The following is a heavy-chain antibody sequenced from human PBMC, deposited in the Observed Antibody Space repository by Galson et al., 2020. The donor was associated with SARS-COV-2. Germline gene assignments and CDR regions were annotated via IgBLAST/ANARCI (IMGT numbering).Heavy chain of an antibody. D-gene: IGHD5-18*01. Sequence: ASETLSLTCTVSGGSISSSSYYWGWIRQPPGKGLEWIGSFYYSASTYYNPSLKSPVTISVDTSKNQFSLRLSSVTAADTAVYYCARHLMGGFTYGLSSGPWGFWGQGTLVSVSS. V-gene: IGHV4-39*01. CDR2: FYYSAST. CDR1: GGSISSSSYY. J-gene: IGHJ4*02. CDR3: ARHLMGGFTYGLSSGPWGF.